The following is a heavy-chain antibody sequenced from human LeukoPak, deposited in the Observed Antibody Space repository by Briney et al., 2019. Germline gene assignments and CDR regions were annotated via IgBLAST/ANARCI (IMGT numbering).Heavy chain of an antibody. Sequence: GGSLRLSCAASGFTFGDHIMNWVRQLPGKRLGWVAYVSGSGSTVYYADSVKGRFTVSRDNGKSSLYLQMNSLRVEDTALYYCVRQFASWGQGTLVTVSS. CDR2: VSGSGSTV. J-gene: IGHJ4*02. CDR3: VRQFAS. CDR1: GFTFGDHI. V-gene: IGHV3-48*01.